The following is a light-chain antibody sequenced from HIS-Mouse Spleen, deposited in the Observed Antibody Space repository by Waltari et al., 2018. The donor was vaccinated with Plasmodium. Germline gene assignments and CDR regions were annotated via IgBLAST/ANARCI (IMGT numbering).Light chain of an antibody. CDR1: QGISSS. CDR2: AAS. J-gene: IGKJ1*01. CDR3: QQYYSFPWT. Sequence: AIWMTQSPSLLSASTGDRVTISCRISQGISSSLAWYQQKPGKAPELLIYAASTLQSGVPSRFSGSGSGTDFTLTISCLQSEDFATYYCQQYYSFPWTFGQGTKVEIK. V-gene: IGKV1D-8*02.